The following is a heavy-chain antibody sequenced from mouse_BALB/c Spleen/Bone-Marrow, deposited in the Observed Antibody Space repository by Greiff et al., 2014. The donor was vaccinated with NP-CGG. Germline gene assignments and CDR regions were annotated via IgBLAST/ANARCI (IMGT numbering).Heavy chain of an antibody. D-gene: IGHD2-2*01. CDR1: GYTFTDYC. CDR3: TRGWLRRGAWFAY. CDR2: INPSNGVS. V-gene: IGHV1S81*02. Sequence: VQLQQSGAELVKPGASVRLSCKTSGYTFTDYCLYWVIQRPGQGLEWIGEINPSNGVSNFNEKFKNKATLTVDKSSSTAYMQLSSLTPEDSAVYYCTRGWLRRGAWFAYWGQGTLVTVSA. J-gene: IGHJ3*01.